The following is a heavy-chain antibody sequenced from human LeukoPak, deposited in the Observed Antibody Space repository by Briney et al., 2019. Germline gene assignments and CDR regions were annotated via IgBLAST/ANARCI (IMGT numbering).Heavy chain of an antibody. J-gene: IGHJ4*02. CDR2: VSHSGNS. Sequence: ASETLSLTCTVSGASISSSDDYWGWIRQPPGKGLEWIGSVSHSGNSFYNPSLRSRLTISVDTSKDQLSLKLTSVTAADTAVYYCVRRQLVRLYFDLWGQGTLLTVSS. CDR3: VRRQLVRLYFDL. CDR1: GASISSSDDY. V-gene: IGHV4-39*01. D-gene: IGHD6-6*01.